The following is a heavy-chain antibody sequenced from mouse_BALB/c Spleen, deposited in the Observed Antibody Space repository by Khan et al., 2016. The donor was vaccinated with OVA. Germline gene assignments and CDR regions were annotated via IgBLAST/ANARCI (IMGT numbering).Heavy chain of an antibody. J-gene: IGHJ3*01. CDR2: IDPENGNT. D-gene: IGHD2-1*01. CDR3: ARRGYGNFWFAY. Sequence: VQLKQSGAELVRPGALVKLSCKASGFNINDYYMNWVKQRPEQGLEWIGWIDPENGNTIYDPKFQGKASIATDTSSNTAYLQLSSLTSEDTAVYYCARRGYGNFWFAYWGQGTLVTVSA. V-gene: IGHV14-1*02. CDR1: GFNINDYY.